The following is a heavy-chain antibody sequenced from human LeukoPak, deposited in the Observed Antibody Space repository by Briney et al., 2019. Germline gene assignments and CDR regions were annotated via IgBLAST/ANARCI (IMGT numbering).Heavy chain of an antibody. V-gene: IGHV3-7*01. J-gene: IGHJ4*02. CDR3: ARGIQLLPRPADY. D-gene: IGHD5-18*01. Sequence: GGSLRLSCTASGFTFSSYWMSWVRQAPGKGLEWVASIKQDGSDKFYVASVKGRFTISRDNAKNSLYLQMNSLRAEDTAVYYCARGIQLLPRPADYWGQGTLVTVSS. CDR2: IKQDGSDK. CDR1: GFTFSSYW.